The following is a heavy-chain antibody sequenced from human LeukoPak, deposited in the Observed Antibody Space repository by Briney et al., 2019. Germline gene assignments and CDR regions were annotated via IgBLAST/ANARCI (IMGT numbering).Heavy chain of an antibody. V-gene: IGHV4-34*01. CDR3: TRESGAFSPFGF. D-gene: IGHD1-26*01. CDR2: VHLNGAT. Sequence: SETLSLTCAVYGGSFSGYYWSWIRQPPGEGLEWIGEVHLNGATNYNPSLESRFSMSIDKSNNHLSLEVTSVTAADTAMYYCTRESGAFSPFGFWGQGTLVTVSS. J-gene: IGHJ4*02. CDR1: GGSFSGYY.